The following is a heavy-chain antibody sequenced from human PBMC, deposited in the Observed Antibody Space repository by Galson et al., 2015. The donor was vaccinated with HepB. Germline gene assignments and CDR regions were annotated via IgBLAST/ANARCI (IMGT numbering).Heavy chain of an antibody. Sequence: SLRLSCAASGFTFSGSAMHWVRQASGKGLEWVGRIRSKANSYATAYAASVKGRFTISRDDSKNTAYLQMNSLKTEDTAVYYCTRHSPLTGTTAGYYYYYMDVWGKGTTVTVSS. V-gene: IGHV3-73*01. CDR3: TRHSPLTGTTAGYYYYYMDV. J-gene: IGHJ6*03. CDR1: GFTFSGSA. CDR2: IRSKANSYAT. D-gene: IGHD1-20*01.